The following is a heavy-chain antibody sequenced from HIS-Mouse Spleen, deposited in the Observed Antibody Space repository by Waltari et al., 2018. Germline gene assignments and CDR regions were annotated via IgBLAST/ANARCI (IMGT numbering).Heavy chain of an antibody. CDR2: IYYSGST. V-gene: IGHV4-39*07. CDR1: ATSIRISRYY. CDR3: AREIPYSSSWYDWYFDL. J-gene: IGHJ2*01. Sequence: QLQLQESGPGLAKPSETLSLTCTVAATSIRISRYYWGWIRHPPGKGLEWIGSIYYSGSTYYNPALKSRVTISVDTSKNQFSRKLSSVTAADTAVYYCAREIPYSSSWYDWYFDLWGRGTLVTVSS. D-gene: IGHD6-13*01.